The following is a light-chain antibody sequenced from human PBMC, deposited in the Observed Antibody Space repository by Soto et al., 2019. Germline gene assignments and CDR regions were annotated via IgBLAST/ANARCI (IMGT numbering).Light chain of an antibody. J-gene: IGKJ2*01. V-gene: IGKV3-20*01. CDR2: SAS. Sequence: ISLTQSPSTLSLSPGESATLPCRASQPINCSSFTWYQHKPGQAPRLLIDSASSRATDIPDRFSCSGSGTDFTLTISILEPEDFAVDYCQLYGVSPPKYTFGRGTKLDI. CDR1: QPINCSS. CDR3: QLYGVSPPKYT.